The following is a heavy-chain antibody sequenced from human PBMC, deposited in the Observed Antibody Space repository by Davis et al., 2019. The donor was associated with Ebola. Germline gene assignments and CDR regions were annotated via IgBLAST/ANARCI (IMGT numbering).Heavy chain of an antibody. CDR3: ARLYGPGHYLNWYFNL. D-gene: IGHD3-10*01. V-gene: IGHV5-51*01. J-gene: IGHJ2*01. Sequence: GGSLRLSCKGSGYSFTSYWIGWVRQMSGKGLEWMGIIYPGDSDTRYSPSFQGQVIISADESISTAYLQWNTLQASDTAVYYCARLYGPGHYLNWYFNLWGRGTLVTVSS. CDR2: IYPGDSDT. CDR1: GYSFTSYW.